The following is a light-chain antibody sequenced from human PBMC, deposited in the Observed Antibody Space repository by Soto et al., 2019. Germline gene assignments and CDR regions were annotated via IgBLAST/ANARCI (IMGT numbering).Light chain of an antibody. Sequence: EIVMTPYPGTLSLSPGERDTLSCRAIQSVRSNLSWYQQKPGQAPRLLIYEASTRATGIPARFSGSGSGTEVTLTLSRLQSEDFAGYHCQQYNNWPPFTFGPGTKVDIK. CDR2: EAS. CDR3: QQYNNWPPFT. J-gene: IGKJ3*01. CDR1: QSVRSN. V-gene: IGKV3-15*01.